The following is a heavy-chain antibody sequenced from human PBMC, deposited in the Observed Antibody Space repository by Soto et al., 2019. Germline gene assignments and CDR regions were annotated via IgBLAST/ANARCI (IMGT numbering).Heavy chain of an antibody. CDR3: ARGGYFSGFSCYPRYYHYLDI. CDR2: INHSGST. CDR1: GGSFSGYY. Sequence: LSLTCAVYGGSFSGYYWSWSRQPPGKGLEWSREINHSGSTNYNPSLKSRVTISVDPSKNQFSLKLSSVTAADTAVYYCARGGYFSGFSCYPRYYHYLDIPARGTTVIGSS. D-gene: IGHD2-15*01. V-gene: IGHV4-34*01. J-gene: IGHJ6*03.